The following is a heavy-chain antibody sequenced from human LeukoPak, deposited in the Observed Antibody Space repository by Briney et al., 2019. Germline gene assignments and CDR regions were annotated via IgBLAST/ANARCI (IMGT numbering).Heavy chain of an antibody. CDR3: AKGSTGSTGAFDY. D-gene: IGHD1-1*01. CDR2: ISWNSGNI. V-gene: IGHV3-9*03. J-gene: IGHJ4*02. Sequence: PGGSLRLSCAASGFTFDDYAMHWVRQVPGKGLEWVSDISWNSGNIGYADSVKGRFTISRDNAKNSLYLQMNSLRAEDMALYYCAKGSTGSTGAFDYWGQGTLVTVSS. CDR1: GFTFDDYA.